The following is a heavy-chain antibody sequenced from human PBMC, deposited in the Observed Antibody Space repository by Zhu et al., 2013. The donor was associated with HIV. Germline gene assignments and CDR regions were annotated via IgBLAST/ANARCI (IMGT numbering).Heavy chain of an antibody. D-gene: IGHD2-2*01. V-gene: IGHV1-69*02. CDR3: ASQWSDIVVVPAAKRVDY. CDR1: GGTFSSYT. CDR2: IIPILGIA. J-gene: IGHJ4*02. Sequence: QVQLVQSGAEVKKPGSSVKVSCKASGGTFSSYTISWVRQAPGQGLEWMGRIIPILGIANYAQRFQGRVTITADTSTSTAYMELSSLRSEDTAVYYCASQWSDIVVVPAAKRVDYWGQGTLVTVSS.